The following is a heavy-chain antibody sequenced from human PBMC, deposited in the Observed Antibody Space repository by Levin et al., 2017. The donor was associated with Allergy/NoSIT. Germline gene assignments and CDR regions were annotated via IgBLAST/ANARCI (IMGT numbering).Heavy chain of an antibody. CDR1: GFDFSRSG. CDR2: IRPTSEII. CDR3: VRDLKTVRGGMDV. J-gene: IGHJ6*02. Sequence: GGSLRLSCAAAGFDFSRSGMNWVRQAPGQGLEWVSYIRPTSEIIHYADSVKGRFTISRDNRKNSLYLQMNSLRVEDTAIYYCVRDLKTVRGGMDVWDQGTTVTVSS. D-gene: IGHD3-10*01. V-gene: IGHV3-48*04.